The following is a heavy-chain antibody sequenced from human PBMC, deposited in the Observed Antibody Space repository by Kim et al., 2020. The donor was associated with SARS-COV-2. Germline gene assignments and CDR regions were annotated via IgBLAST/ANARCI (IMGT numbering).Heavy chain of an antibody. J-gene: IGHJ4*02. V-gene: IGHV3-21*01. Sequence: GGSLRLSCAASGFTFSSYSMNWVRQAPGKGLEWVSSISSSSSYIYYADSVKGRFTISRDNAKNSLYLRMNSLRAEDTAVYYCAREAGYYDSSGANWGQGTLVTVSS. CDR1: GFTFSSYS. D-gene: IGHD3-22*01. CDR2: ISSSSSYI. CDR3: AREAGYYDSSGAN.